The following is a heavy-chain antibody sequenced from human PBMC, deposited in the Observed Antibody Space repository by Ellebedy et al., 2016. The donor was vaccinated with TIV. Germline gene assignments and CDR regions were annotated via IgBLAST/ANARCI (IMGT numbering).Heavy chain of an antibody. J-gene: IGHJ4*02. CDR1: GITFSTHN. CDR3: AKDGSQYSSGWYMDY. D-gene: IGHD6-19*01. CDR2: IGHDGSNK. Sequence: PGGSLRLSCTASGITFSTHNLHWVRHAPGKGLEWVAVIGHDGSNKYYAASLEGRFTISRDNSKNTLYLQVNSLRAEDTAVYFCAKDGSQYSSGWYMDYWGQGTPVTVSS. V-gene: IGHV3-30*02.